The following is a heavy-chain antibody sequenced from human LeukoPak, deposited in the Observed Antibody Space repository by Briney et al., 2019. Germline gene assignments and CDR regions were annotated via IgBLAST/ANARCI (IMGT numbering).Heavy chain of an antibody. Sequence: SETLSLTCAVYGGSFSGYYWSWIRQPPGKGLEWIGEINHSGSTNYNPSLKSRVTISVDTSKNQFSLKLSSVTAADTAVYYCAGAALVRYFDWLRNWFDPWGQGTLVTVSS. CDR1: GGSFSGYY. CDR3: AGAALVRYFDWLRNWFDP. J-gene: IGHJ5*02. D-gene: IGHD3-9*01. V-gene: IGHV4-34*01. CDR2: INHSGST.